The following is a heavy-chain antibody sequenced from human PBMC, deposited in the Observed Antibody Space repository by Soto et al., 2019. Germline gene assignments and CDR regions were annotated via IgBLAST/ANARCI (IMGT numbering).Heavy chain of an antibody. CDR2: INPSGGF. Sequence: SETVSLTCAVYGGSFSDYYWTWIRQSPGKGLEWIGEINPSGGFNYNPSLKSRVSISVATAKTQFSLKLTSVTAADTAVYYCARGRTYYYGSGSSALLYWGQGSLVTVSS. J-gene: IGHJ4*02. CDR3: ARGRTYYYGSGSSALLY. D-gene: IGHD3-10*01. CDR1: GGSFSDYY. V-gene: IGHV4-34*01.